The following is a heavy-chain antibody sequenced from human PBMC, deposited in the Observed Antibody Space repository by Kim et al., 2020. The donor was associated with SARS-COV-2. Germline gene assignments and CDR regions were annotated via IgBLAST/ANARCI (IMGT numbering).Heavy chain of an antibody. CDR2: FDPEDGET. D-gene: IGHD3-3*01. V-gene: IGHV1-24*01. CDR1: GYTLTELS. J-gene: IGHJ5*02. Sequence: ASVKVSCKVSGYTLTELSMHWVRQAPGKGLEWMGGFDPEDGETIYAQKFQGRVTMTEDTSTDTAYMELSSLRSEDTAVYYCATGATYDFWSGYQYHPWGQGTLVTVSS. CDR3: ATGATYDFWSGYQYHP.